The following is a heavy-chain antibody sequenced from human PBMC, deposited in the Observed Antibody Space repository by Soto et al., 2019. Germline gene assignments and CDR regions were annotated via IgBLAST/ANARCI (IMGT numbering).Heavy chain of an antibody. D-gene: IGHD3-9*01. CDR2: ISGSGGST. V-gene: IGHV3-23*01. CDR1: GFTFSSYA. CDR3: AKDLVDYDILTGYGYFDD. Sequence: EVQLLESGGGLVQPGGSLRLSCAASGFTFSSYAMSWVRQAPGKGLEWVSAISGSGGSTYYADSVKGRFTISRDNSKNTLYLQMNSLRAEDTAVYYCAKDLVDYDILTGYGYFDDWGQGTLVTVSS. J-gene: IGHJ4*02.